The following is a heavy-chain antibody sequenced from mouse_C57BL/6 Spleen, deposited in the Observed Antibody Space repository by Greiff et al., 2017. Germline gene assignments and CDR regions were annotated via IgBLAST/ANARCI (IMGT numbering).Heavy chain of an antibody. V-gene: IGHV1-53*01. CDR1: GYTFTRYW. J-gene: IGHJ3*01. CDR3: ARTDYDGSWCAY. CDR2: INPSNGGT. Sequence: VQLQQPGTELVKPGASVKLSCKASGYTFTRYWMPWVTQRPGQGLEWIGNINPSNGGTNYTEKCKSKDALTGDKSASTAYMQLSSLTSEDSAVYDCARTDYDGSWCAYWGQGTLVTVAA. D-gene: IGHD2-4*01.